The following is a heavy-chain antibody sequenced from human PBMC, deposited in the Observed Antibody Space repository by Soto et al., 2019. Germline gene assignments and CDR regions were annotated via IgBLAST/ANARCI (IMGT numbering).Heavy chain of an antibody. J-gene: IGHJ4*02. Sequence: SVKVSCKASGGTFSSYAISWVRQAPGQGLEWMGGIIPIFGTANYAQKFQGRVTITADKSTSTAYMELSSLRSEDTAVYYCASYEDDYSNYYYFDYWGQGTLVTVSS. CDR3: ASYEDDYSNYYYFDY. CDR2: IIPIFGTA. D-gene: IGHD4-4*01. V-gene: IGHV1-69*06. CDR1: GGTFSSYA.